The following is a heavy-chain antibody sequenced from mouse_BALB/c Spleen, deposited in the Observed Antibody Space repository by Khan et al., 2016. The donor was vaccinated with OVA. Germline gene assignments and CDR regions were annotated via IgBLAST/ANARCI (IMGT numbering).Heavy chain of an antibody. D-gene: IGHD1-1*01. J-gene: IGHJ2*01. CDR1: GFNIKDTY. CDR2: IDPANGNT. V-gene: IGHV14-3*02. CDR3: ATYFFGSSRYFDY. Sequence: VQLKQSGAELVKPGASVKLSCTASGFNIKDTYMHWVKQRPEQGLEWIGRIDPANGNTKYDPKFQGKATITADTSSNTAYLQLSSLTSEGTAGYYCATYFFGSSRYFDYWGKGTTLTVSS.